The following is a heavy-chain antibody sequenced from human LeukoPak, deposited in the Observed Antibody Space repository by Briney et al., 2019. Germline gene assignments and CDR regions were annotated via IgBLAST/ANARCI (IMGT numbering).Heavy chain of an antibody. CDR2: ISYDGSNK. V-gene: IGHV3-30*03. CDR3: ARDLYDLYGSGLYYFDY. D-gene: IGHD3-10*01. CDR1: GFTFSSYG. Sequence: PGRSLRLSCAASGFTFSSYGMHWVRQAPGKGLEWVAVISYDGSNKYYADSVKGRFTISRDNSKNTLYLQMNSLRVEDTAVYYCARDLYDLYGSGLYYFDYWGQGTLVTVSS. J-gene: IGHJ4*02.